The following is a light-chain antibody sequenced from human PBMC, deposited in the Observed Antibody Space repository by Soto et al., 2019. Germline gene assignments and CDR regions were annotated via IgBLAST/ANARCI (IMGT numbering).Light chain of an antibody. CDR3: QQYGSSPYT. CDR1: QSVTSSY. J-gene: IGKJ2*01. CDR2: GAS. Sequence: EIVMTQSPATLSLSPGERATLSCRASQSVTSSYLAWYQHKRGQAPRLLIYGASSRATGIPDRFGGSGSGPDFTLTISRLEPEDFAVYYCQQYGSSPYTFGQGTKVDIK. V-gene: IGKV3-20*01.